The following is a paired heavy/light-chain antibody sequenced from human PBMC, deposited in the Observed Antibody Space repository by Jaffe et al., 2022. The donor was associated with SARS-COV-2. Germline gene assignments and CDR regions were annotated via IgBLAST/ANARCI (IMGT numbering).Light chain of an antibody. Sequence: SYELTQPPSVSVSPGQTARITCSGDALPKQYAYWYQQKPGQAPVLVIYKDSERPSGIPERFSGSSSGTTVTLTISGVQAEDEADYYCQSADSSGTTFGGGTKLTVL. V-gene: IGLV3-25*03. CDR3: QSADSSGTT. CDR1: ALPKQY. CDR2: KDS. J-gene: IGLJ2*01.
Heavy chain of an antibody. Sequence: QVQLQESGPGLVKPSQTLSLTCTVSGGSISSGSYYWSWIRQPAGKGLEWIGRIYTSGSTNYNPSLKSRVTISVDTSKNQFSLKLSSVTAADTAVYYCARDKGRDSMTTVTTGYYYYGMDVWGQGTTVTVSS. D-gene: IGHD4-17*01. V-gene: IGHV4-61*02. CDR1: GGSISSGSYY. J-gene: IGHJ6*02. CDR3: ARDKGRDSMTTVTTGYYYYGMDV. CDR2: IYTSGST.